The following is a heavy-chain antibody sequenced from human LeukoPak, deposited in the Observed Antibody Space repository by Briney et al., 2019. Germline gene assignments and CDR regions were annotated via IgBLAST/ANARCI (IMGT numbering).Heavy chain of an antibody. CDR1: GFTFSSYA. Sequence: PGRSLRLSCAASGFTFSSYAMHWVRQAPGKGLEWVAVISYDGSNKYYADSVKGRFTISRDNSKNTLCLQMNSLRAEDTAVYYCARPYGDYYYYYYMDVWGKGTTVTVSS. V-gene: IGHV3-30*04. CDR2: ISYDGSNK. J-gene: IGHJ6*03. CDR3: ARPYGDYYYYYYMDV. D-gene: IGHD4-17*01.